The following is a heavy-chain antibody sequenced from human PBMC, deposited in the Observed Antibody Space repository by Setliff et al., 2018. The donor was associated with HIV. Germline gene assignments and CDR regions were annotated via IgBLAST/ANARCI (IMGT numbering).Heavy chain of an antibody. J-gene: IGHJ3*02. D-gene: IGHD2-15*01. CDR2: LHYNGNT. V-gene: IGHV4-59*01. CDR1: GGSISSYY. CDR3: ARVFPPIRGAPFGTPPGAFDI. Sequence: SETLSLTCTVSGGSISSYYWTWIRQPPGKGLEWIGYLHYNGNTNSNSSLKSRLTMSVDTSRNHFSLKLNSVTTADTAMYYCARVFPPIRGAPFGTPPGAFDIWGQGTMVTVSS.